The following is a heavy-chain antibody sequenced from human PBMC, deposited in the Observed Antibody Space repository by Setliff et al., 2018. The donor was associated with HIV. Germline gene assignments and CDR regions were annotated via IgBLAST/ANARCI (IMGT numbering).Heavy chain of an antibody. CDR2: IIPIFGTA. CDR1: GGTFSSYA. CDR3: ARKPTGSPSDY. Sequence: SVKVSCKASGGTFSSYAISWVRQAPGQGLEWMGGIIPIFGTANYAQKLQGRVTITTDTSTSTAYMELRSLRSDDTALYYCARKPTGSPSDYWGQGTLVTVSS. J-gene: IGHJ4*02. V-gene: IGHV1-69*05. D-gene: IGHD2-2*01.